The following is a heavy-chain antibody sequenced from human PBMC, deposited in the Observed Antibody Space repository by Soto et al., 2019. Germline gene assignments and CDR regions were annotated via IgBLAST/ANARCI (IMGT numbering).Heavy chain of an antibody. CDR2: ISSSSSYI. D-gene: IGHD2-15*01. V-gene: IGHV3-21*01. J-gene: IGHJ3*02. Sequence: SGGSLRLSCAASGFTFSSYSMNWVRQAPGKGLEWVSSISSSSSYIYYADSVKGRFTISRDNAKNSLYLQMNSLRAEDTAVYYCARDLLQTRDDAFDSWGQGTMVTVSS. CDR3: ARDLLQTRDDAFDS. CDR1: GFTFSSYS.